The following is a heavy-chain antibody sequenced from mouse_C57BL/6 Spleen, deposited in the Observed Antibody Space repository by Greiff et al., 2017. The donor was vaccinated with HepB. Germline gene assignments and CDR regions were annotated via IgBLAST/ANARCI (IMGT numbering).Heavy chain of an antibody. CDR3: ARQLRPLYAMDY. J-gene: IGHJ4*01. CDR1: GYSFPGYY. D-gene: IGHD3-2*02. Sequence: VQLQQSGPELVKPGASVKISCKASGYSFPGYYMNWVKQSPEKSLEWIGEINPRTGGTTYNQKFKAKDTLTVDKSSSTAYMQLQSLTSEDSAVYYCARQLRPLYAMDYWGQGTSVTVSS. CDR2: INPRTGGT. V-gene: IGHV1-42*01.